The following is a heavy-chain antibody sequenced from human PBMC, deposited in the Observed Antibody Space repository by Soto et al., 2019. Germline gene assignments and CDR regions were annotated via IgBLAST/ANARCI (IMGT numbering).Heavy chain of an antibody. CDR1: GGTFSSYA. V-gene: IGHV1-69*13. CDR2: IIPIFGTA. D-gene: IGHD3-22*01. CDR3: ARVGDYYDSSGYFQH. J-gene: IGHJ1*01. Sequence: ASVKVSCKASGGTFSSYAISWVRQAPGQGLEWMGGIIPIFGTANYAQKFQGRVTITADESTSTAYMELSSLRSEDTAVYYCARVGDYYDSSGYFQHWGQGTLVTVSS.